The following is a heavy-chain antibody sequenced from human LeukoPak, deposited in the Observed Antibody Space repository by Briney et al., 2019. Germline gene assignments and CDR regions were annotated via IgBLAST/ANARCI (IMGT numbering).Heavy chain of an antibody. J-gene: IGHJ4*02. CDR3: ANLVYSYGLGYDY. CDR2: ISGSGGST. Sequence: GGSLRLSCAASGFTFSSYAMSWVRQAPGKGPEWVSAISGSGGSTYYADSVKGRFTISRDNSKNTLYLQMDSLRAEDTAVYYCANLVYSYGLGYDYWGQGTLVTVSS. D-gene: IGHD5-18*01. CDR1: GFTFSSYA. V-gene: IGHV3-23*01.